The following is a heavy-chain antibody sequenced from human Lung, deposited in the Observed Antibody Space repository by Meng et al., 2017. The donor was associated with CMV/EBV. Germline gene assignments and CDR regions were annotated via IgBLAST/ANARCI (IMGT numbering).Heavy chain of an antibody. V-gene: IGHV3-30*02. CDR1: GFTFSNYG. D-gene: IGHD1-1*01. CDR3: AKVAESTTSPYNYFGA. Sequence: GGSLGLXCEASGFTFSNYGMHWVRQAPGKGLEWVAYIRFDGTQTYYSDSVKGRFAIFRDNSKNTLYLQMHSLTTEDTAMFYCAKVAESTTSPYNYFGAWGQGTXVTVSS. J-gene: IGHJ5*02. CDR2: IRFDGTQT.